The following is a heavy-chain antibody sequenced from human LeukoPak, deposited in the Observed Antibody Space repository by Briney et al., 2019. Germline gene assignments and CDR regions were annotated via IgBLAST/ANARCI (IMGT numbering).Heavy chain of an antibody. D-gene: IGHD1-26*01. CDR3: AREYPFAVGTTRRYYFDS. V-gene: IGHV3-48*03. Sequence: PGGSLRLSCAASGFTFSGYEMNWVRQAPGKGLEWVSYISSSGSITYYSDFVKGRFTISRDNARNSVFLQMNSLRADDTAFYYCAREYPFAVGTTRRYYFDSWGQGTLVTVSS. J-gene: IGHJ4*02. CDR1: GFTFSGYE. CDR2: ISSSGSIT.